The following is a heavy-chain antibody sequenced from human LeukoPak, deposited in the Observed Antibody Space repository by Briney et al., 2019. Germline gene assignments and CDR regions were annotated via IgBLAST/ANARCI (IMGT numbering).Heavy chain of an antibody. CDR1: GFTFTSYG. CDR2: IGYDGNDK. V-gene: IGHV3-30*02. D-gene: IGHD5-18*01. Sequence: GGSLRLSCAASGFTFTSYGMHWVRQAPGKGLEWVAFIGYDGNDKYYADSVKGRFTISRDNSKNTLYLQMNNLRPEDTAVYYCANSKGYADDYWGQGTLATVSS. J-gene: IGHJ4*02. CDR3: ANSKGYADDY.